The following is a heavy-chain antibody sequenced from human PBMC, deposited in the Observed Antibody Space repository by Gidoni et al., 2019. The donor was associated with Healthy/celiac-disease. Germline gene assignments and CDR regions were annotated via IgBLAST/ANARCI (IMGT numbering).Heavy chain of an antibody. J-gene: IGHJ4*02. V-gene: IGHV5-10-1*01. Sequence: EVQLVQSGAEVKKPGESLRICKGSGYSFTSYWISWVRQMPGKGLEWMGRIDPSDSYTNCSPSFQGHVTISDDKSISTAYLQWSSLKASDTAMYYCARDLYYYDSSGYKMDDYWGQGTLVTVSS. D-gene: IGHD3-22*01. CDR3: ARDLYYYDSSGYKMDDY. CDR1: GYSFTSYW. CDR2: IDPSDSYT.